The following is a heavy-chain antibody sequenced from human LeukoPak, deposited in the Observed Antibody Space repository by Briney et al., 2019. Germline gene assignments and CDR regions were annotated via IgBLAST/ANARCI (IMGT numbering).Heavy chain of an antibody. CDR2: IKQDGSEK. J-gene: IGHJ6*03. CDR3: AKNGDRGAYCTGGTCYPYFYYYMDV. V-gene: IGHV3-7*03. D-gene: IGHD2-15*01. Sequence: GGSLTLSCAASVLTFSSYWMSWVGQAPGKGLEGVANIKQDGSEKYYVHSVKGRFTISRDNSKNTLYLQMNSLRAEDAAIYYCAKNGDRGAYCTGGTCYPYFYYYMDVWGKGTTVTI. CDR1: VLTFSSYW.